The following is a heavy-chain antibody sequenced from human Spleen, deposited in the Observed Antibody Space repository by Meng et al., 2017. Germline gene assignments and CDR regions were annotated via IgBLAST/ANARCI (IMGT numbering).Heavy chain of an antibody. CDR2: VDADGGAT. J-gene: IGHJ4*02. D-gene: IGHD2/OR15-2a*01. Sequence: EVQLVESGGGLVKPGGSLTLSCEASGFIFNTYGMNRVRQAPGKGLEWVSTVDADGGATYYADSMKGRFTISRDNSKNTLYLQMNSLRVEDTAIYYCVPRTTFYDYWGQGTLVTVSS. CDR1: GFIFNTYG. V-gene: IGHV3-23*04. CDR3: VPRTTFYDY.